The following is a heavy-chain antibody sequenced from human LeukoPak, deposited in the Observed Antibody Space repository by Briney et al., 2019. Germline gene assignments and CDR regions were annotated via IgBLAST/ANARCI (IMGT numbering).Heavy chain of an antibody. CDR1: GFIFSSYA. V-gene: IGHV3-23*01. Sequence: GGSLRLSCAASGFIFSSYAMSWVRQAPGKGLEWVSAISGSGGSTYYADSVKGRFTISRDNSKNTLYLQMNSLRAEDTAVYYCANSDIVATIYDYWGQGTLVTVSS. CDR3: ANSDIVATIYDY. J-gene: IGHJ4*02. CDR2: ISGSGGST. D-gene: IGHD5-12*01.